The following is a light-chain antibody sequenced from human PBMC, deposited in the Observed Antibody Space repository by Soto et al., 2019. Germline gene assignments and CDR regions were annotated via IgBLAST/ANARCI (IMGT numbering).Light chain of an antibody. J-gene: IGKJ4*01. Sequence: EIVMTQSPATLSVSPGEGATLSCRASQRVRSDLAWYQHKPGLAPRVLIYGVSTRAPGIPVRFSGTGSGTEFTLTISSLQSEDTAIYYCQQYNNLPLTFGGGTKVDIK. CDR2: GVS. V-gene: IGKV3-15*01. CDR3: QQYNNLPLT. CDR1: QRVRSD.